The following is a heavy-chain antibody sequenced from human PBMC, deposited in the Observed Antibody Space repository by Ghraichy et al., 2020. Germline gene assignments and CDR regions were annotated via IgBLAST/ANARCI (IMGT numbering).Heavy chain of an antibody. CDR2: ISSTSTVI. V-gene: IGHV3-48*02. CDR1: GFTFSSYN. CDR3: ATPRDCSTTSCYLNRY. D-gene: IGHD2-2*01. J-gene: IGHJ4*02. Sequence: GESLNISCAASGFTFSSYNMNWVRQAPGKGLEWVSYISSTSTVIYYADSVKGRFTISRDNAKNALYLQMNGLRDEDTAVYYCATPRDCSTTSCYLNRYWGQGTLVTVSS.